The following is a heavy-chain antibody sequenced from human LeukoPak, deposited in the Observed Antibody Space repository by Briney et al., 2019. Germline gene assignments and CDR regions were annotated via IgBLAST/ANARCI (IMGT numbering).Heavy chain of an antibody. CDR3: ARCLGVPAAMDAFDI. D-gene: IGHD2-2*01. CDR1: GYSFTSYW. CDR2: IYPGDSDT. V-gene: IGHV5-51*01. Sequence: GESLKISCQGSGYSFTSYWIGWVRQMPGKGLEWMGIIYPGDSDTRYSPSFQGQVTISADKSISTAYLQWSSLKASDTAMYYCARCLGVPAAMDAFDIWGQGTMVTVSS. J-gene: IGHJ3*02.